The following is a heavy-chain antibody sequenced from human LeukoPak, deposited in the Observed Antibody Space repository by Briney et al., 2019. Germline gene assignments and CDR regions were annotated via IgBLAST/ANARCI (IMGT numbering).Heavy chain of an antibody. CDR1: GGSFSGYY. D-gene: IGHD3-22*01. V-gene: IGHV4-34*01. CDR2: INHSGST. J-gene: IGHJ3*01. Sequence: SETLSLTCAVYGGSFSGYYWSWIRQPPGKGLEWIGEINHSGSTNYNPSLKSRVTISVDTSKNQFSLKLSSVIAADTAVYYCARRGYYYDSSGYYLDWGQGTMVTVSS. CDR3: ARRGYYYDSSGYYLD.